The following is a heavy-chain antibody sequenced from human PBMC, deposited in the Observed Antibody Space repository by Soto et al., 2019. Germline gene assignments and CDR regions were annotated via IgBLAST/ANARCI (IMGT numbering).Heavy chain of an antibody. CDR2: IKGKGEGGTT. CDR3: TVMEYDILTGYYIT. J-gene: IGHJ4*02. CDR1: GLTLTNAW. Sequence: EVHLGESGGGLIKPGGSLRLSCAASGLTLTNAWMNWVRQAPGKGLEWVGRIKGKGEGGTTDYAASVKGRFTISRDDSTNSLYLQMTSLKIEDGGVYYCTVMEYDILTGYYITWGQGTLVTVSS. D-gene: IGHD3-9*01. V-gene: IGHV3-15*07.